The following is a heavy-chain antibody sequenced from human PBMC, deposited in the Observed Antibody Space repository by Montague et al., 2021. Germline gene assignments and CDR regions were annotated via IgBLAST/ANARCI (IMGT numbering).Heavy chain of an antibody. CDR3: VKDTRDYYPDF. J-gene: IGHJ4*02. V-gene: IGHV3-9*01. CDR2: INGNSINI. CDR1: GFLFNNYV. Sequence: SLSLSASGFLFNNYVMNWVRQAPGKGLEWVSGINGNSINIDYADSVKGRFTISRDNAKNSLYLQMNSLRAEDTAFYYCVKDTRDYYPDFWGQGILVTVSS. D-gene: IGHD3-3*01.